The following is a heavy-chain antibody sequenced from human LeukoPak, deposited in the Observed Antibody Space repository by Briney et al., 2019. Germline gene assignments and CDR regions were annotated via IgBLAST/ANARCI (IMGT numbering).Heavy chain of an antibody. Sequence: SETLSLTCSVSGGSVNSFFWSWIRQSPGKPLEWIAYITYSGSANYKPPLKSRVTISLDTSKNQVSLRLTSVTAADTAVYYCARVPYSDRIEFYYMDVWGKGTTVTVSS. J-gene: IGHJ6*03. CDR3: ARVPYSDRIEFYYMDV. D-gene: IGHD6-13*01. CDR2: ITYSGSA. CDR1: GGSVNSFF. V-gene: IGHV4-59*02.